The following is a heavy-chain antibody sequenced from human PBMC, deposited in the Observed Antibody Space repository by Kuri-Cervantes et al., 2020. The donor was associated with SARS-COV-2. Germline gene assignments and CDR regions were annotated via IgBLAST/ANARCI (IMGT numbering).Heavy chain of an antibody. CDR3: ARAATAFLYYFDY. J-gene: IGHJ4*02. CDR2: IWYDGSNK. D-gene: IGHD2-21*02. CDR1: GFTFSSYG. V-gene: IGHV3-33*01. Sequence: GGSLRLSCAASGFTFSSYGMHWVRQAPGKGLEWVAVIWYDGSNKYYADSVKGRFTISRVNSKNTLYLQMNSLRAEDTAVYYCARAATAFLYYFDYWGQGTLVTVSS.